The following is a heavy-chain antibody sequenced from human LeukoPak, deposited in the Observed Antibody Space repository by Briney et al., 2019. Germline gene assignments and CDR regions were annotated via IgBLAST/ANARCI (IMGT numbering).Heavy chain of an antibody. CDR1: GGSFSGYY. Sequence: SETLSLTCAVYGGSFSGYYWSWIRQPPGKGLEWIGEINHSGSTNYNPSLKSRVTISVDASKNQFSLKLSSVTAADTAVYYCARDRQWGTFISDAFDMWGQGTMVTVSS. D-gene: IGHD3-16*01. J-gene: IGHJ3*02. CDR2: INHSGST. CDR3: ARDRQWGTFISDAFDM. V-gene: IGHV4-34*01.